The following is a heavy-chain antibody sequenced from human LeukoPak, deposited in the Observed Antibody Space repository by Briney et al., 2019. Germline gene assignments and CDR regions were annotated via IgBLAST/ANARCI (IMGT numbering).Heavy chain of an antibody. J-gene: IGHJ6*03. V-gene: IGHV1-46*01. Sequence: GASVKVSCKASGYTFTSYYMHWVRQAPGQGLEWMGIINPSGGSTSYAQKFQGRVTMTRDMSTSTVYMELSSLRSEDTAVYYCARDRGDYDFWSGYQLGYMDVWGKGTTVTVSS. CDR1: GYTFTSYY. CDR3: ARDRGDYDFWSGYQLGYMDV. CDR2: INPSGGST. D-gene: IGHD3-3*01.